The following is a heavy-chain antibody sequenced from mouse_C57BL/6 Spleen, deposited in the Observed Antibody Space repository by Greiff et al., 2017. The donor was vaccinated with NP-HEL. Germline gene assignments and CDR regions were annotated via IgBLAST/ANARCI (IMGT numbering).Heavy chain of an antibody. V-gene: IGHV10-1*01. CDR1: GFSFNTYA. Sequence: EVMLVESGGGLVQPKGSLKLSCAASGFSFNTYAMNWVRQAPGKGLEWVARIRSKSNNYATYYADSVKDRFTISRDDSESMLYLQMNNVKTEDTAMYYWVSLYGTAYWGQGTLVTVSA. CDR2: IRSKSNNYAT. CDR3: VSLYGTAY. D-gene: IGHD1-1*01. J-gene: IGHJ3*01.